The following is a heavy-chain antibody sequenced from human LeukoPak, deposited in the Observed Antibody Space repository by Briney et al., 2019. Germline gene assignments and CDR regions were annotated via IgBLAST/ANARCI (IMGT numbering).Heavy chain of an antibody. CDR1: GFTVTSNH. J-gene: IGHJ4*02. V-gene: IGHV3-66*01. CDR2: IYTGGTT. CDR3: ARDSSSYYFDY. Sequence: GGSLRLSCAASGFTVTSNHMNWVRQAPGKGLERVSIIYTGGTTHYSDSLEDRFTISREDSKNTLYLQMNSLRAEDTAVYYCARDSSSYYFDYWGQGTLVTVSS. D-gene: IGHD6-6*01.